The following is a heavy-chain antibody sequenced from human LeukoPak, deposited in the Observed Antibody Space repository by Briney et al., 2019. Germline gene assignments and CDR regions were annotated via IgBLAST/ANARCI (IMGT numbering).Heavy chain of an antibody. CDR1: GFTFGDYF. CDR3: ARDGYSLAGGDPFDI. D-gene: IGHD4-11*01. CDR2: ISGSSQTI. V-gene: IGHV3-11*04. Sequence: GGSLRLSCEGTGFTFGDYFMTWVRQAPGKGLEWLAYISGSSQTIYYADSVRGRFTVSRDNTRQSLYLQMNSLRVEDTAVYYCARDGYSLAGGDPFDIWGQGTMVTVSS. J-gene: IGHJ3*02.